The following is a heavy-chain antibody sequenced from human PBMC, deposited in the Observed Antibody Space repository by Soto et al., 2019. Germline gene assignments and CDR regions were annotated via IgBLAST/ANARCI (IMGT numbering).Heavy chain of an antibody. CDR1: GFTFSNYG. D-gene: IGHD4-17*01. J-gene: IGHJ4*02. CDR3: ARDLADYGDYVQYYFDY. CDR2: TWYEGSNK. V-gene: IGHV3-33*01. Sequence: QVQLVESGGGVVQPGRSLRLSCSASGFTFSNYGMHWVRQAPGKGLEWVAVTWYEGSNKYYADSVKGRFTISRDNSKNTLYLQMNSLRAEDTAVYYCARDLADYGDYVQYYFDYWGQGTLVTLPS.